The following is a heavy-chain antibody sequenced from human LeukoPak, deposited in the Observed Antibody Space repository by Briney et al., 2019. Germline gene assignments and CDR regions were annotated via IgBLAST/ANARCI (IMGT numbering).Heavy chain of an antibody. V-gene: IGHV3-74*01. D-gene: IGHD6-19*01. J-gene: IGHJ4*02. Sequence: GGSLRLSCAPSGFTFSSYWMHWVRQAPGKGLVWVSRINSDGSSTSYADSVKGRFTISRDNAKNTLYLQMNSLRAEDTAVYYCARGFGYSSGWYVSWGQGTLVTVSS. CDR3: ARGFGYSSGWYVS. CDR2: INSDGSST. CDR1: GFTFSSYW.